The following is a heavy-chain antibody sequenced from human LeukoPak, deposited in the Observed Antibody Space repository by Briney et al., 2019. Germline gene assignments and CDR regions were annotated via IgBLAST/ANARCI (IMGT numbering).Heavy chain of an antibody. CDR3: ASCPWFGEDVGY. CDR2: IYYSGST. J-gene: IGHJ4*02. D-gene: IGHD3-10*01. CDR1: GGSFSGYY. V-gene: IGHV4-34*01. Sequence: SETLSLTCAVYGGSFSGYYWSWIRQPPGKGLECIGSIYYSGSTYYNPSLKSRVTISVDTSKNQFSLKLSSVTAADTAVYYCASCPWFGEDVGYWGQGTLVTVSS.